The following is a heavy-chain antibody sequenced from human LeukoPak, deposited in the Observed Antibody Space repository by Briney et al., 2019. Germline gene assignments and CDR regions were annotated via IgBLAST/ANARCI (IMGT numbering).Heavy chain of an antibody. CDR2: IYTSGST. CDR3: ARDRYNYGLADYYFDY. CDR1: GGSISSYY. J-gene: IGHJ4*02. Sequence: SETLSLTCTVSGGSISSYYWSWLRQPAGKGLEWIGRIYTSGSTNYNPSLKSRVTISVDASKNQFSLKLSSVTAADTAVYYCARDRYNYGLADYYFDYWGQGTLVTVSS. D-gene: IGHD5-18*01. V-gene: IGHV4-4*07.